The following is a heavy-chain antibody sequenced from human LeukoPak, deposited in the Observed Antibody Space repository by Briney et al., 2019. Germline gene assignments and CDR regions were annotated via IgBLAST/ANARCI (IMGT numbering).Heavy chain of an antibody. J-gene: IGHJ4*02. Sequence: GESLKISCKDSGYSFTNYWIHWVRQMPGKGLEWLGRIDPSDSYTNYSPSFQGHVTISADKSISTAYLRWSSLKASDTAMYYCARPSSGSYLGGEGDYWGQGTLVTVSS. CDR2: IDPSDSYT. D-gene: IGHD1-26*01. V-gene: IGHV5-10-1*01. CDR1: GYSFTNYW. CDR3: ARPSSGSYLGGEGDY.